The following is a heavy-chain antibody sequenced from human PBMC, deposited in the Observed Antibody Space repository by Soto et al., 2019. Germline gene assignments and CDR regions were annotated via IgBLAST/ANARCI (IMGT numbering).Heavy chain of an antibody. D-gene: IGHD2-21*01. Sequence: QVQLQESGPGLVKPSQTLSLTCTVSGGSISSGGYYWSWIRPHPGKGLEWIGYIYYSGSTYYNPSLKSRVTISVDTSKNQFSLKLSSVTAADTAVYYCARDGVLMGQPSSIPPNYYGMDVWGQGTTVTDSS. CDR1: GGSISSGGYY. CDR2: IYYSGST. J-gene: IGHJ6*02. CDR3: ARDGVLMGQPSSIPPNYYGMDV. V-gene: IGHV4-31*03.